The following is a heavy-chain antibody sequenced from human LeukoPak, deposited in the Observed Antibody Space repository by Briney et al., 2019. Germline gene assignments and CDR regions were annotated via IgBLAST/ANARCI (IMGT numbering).Heavy chain of an antibody. Sequence: TGGSLRLSCVASGFSFSSYSMNWVRQAPGKGLEWVSSISRTSSYIYYADSVKGRFTISRDNAKNSVYLQMNSLRAEDTAVYYCAVYCSSTSCPQYNWFDPWGQGTLVTVSS. D-gene: IGHD2-2*01. CDR2: ISRTSSYI. CDR3: AVYCSSTSCPQYNWFDP. CDR1: GFSFSSYS. V-gene: IGHV3-21*01. J-gene: IGHJ5*02.